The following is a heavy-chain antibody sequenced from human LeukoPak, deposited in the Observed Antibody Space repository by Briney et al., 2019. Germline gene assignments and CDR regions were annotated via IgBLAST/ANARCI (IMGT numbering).Heavy chain of an antibody. Sequence: GGSLRLSCATSGFTFSDYYMSWIRQAPGKGLEWLSYISSSNTIYSADSVKGRFTISRDNAKNSLYLQMSSLRAEDTAVYYCARGSILITFGGLIVWGQGTLVAVSS. J-gene: IGHJ4*02. D-gene: IGHD3-16*02. V-gene: IGHV3-11*04. CDR1: GFTFSDYY. CDR3: ARGSILITFGGLIV. CDR2: ISSSNTI.